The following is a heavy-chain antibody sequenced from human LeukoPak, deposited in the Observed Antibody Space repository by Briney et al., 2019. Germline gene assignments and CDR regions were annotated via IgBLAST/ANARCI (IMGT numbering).Heavy chain of an antibody. CDR2: MSGSGGST. CDR3: VKALATAYCYYYMDV. J-gene: IGHJ6*03. Sequence: PGGSLRLSCAASGFTFSSYAMSWVRQAPGKGLEWVSAMSGSGGSTYYADSVKGRFTISRDNSKNTLYLQMNSLRAEDTAVYYCVKALATAYCYYYMDVWGKGTTVTVSS. CDR1: GFTFSSYA. D-gene: IGHD1-26*01. V-gene: IGHV3-23*01.